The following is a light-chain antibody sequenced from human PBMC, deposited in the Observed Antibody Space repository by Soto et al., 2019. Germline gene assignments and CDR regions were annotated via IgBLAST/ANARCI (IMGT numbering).Light chain of an antibody. Sequence: EIVLTQSPATLSLSPGEKATLSCRASRSINTYLGWYQQKPGQAPRLLIYDAANRATGVPARFSGSGSGTDFTLTITNLEPEDFAVYYCQHRFNWPLTFGAGTKV. CDR1: RSINTY. V-gene: IGKV3-11*01. J-gene: IGKJ4*01. CDR3: QHRFNWPLT. CDR2: DAA.